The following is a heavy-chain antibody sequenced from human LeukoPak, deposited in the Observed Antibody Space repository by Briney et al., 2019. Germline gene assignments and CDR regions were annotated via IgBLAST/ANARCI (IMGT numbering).Heavy chain of an antibody. Sequence: KSGGSLRLSCAASGFTFSSYSMNWVRQAPGKGLEWVSSISSSSSYIYYADSVKGRFTISRDNAKNSLYLQMNSLRAEDTAVYYCARVSPVDCDFWSGYPRYYYYMDVWGKGTTVTVSS. D-gene: IGHD3-3*01. V-gene: IGHV3-21*01. CDR1: GFTFSSYS. CDR3: ARVSPVDCDFWSGYPRYYYYMDV. CDR2: ISSSSSYI. J-gene: IGHJ6*03.